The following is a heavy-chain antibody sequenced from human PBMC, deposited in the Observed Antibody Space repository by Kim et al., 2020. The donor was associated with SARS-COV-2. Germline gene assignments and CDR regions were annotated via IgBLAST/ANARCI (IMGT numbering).Heavy chain of an antibody. CDR3: ATGVAVAADAFDI. J-gene: IGHJ3*02. Sequence: YAQNFQGSVTMTEETSTDTAYMELSSLRSEDTAVYYCATGVAVAADAFDIWGQGTMVTVSS. V-gene: IGHV1-24*01. D-gene: IGHD6-19*01.